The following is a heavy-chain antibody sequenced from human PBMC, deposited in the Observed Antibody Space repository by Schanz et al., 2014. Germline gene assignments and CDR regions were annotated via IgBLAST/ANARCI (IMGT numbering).Heavy chain of an antibody. CDR3: ARGGAAYYFHE. J-gene: IGHJ4*02. Sequence: EVQLAESGGGLVQPGGSLRLSCAASGFSVGNKYMNRVRQAPGKGLEWVSFIYIGGNTYYADSMKGRFTISRDNSKNTEHSQMSSLRAEDTAVYCCARGGAAYYFHEWGQGTLVTVSS. CDR1: GFSVGNKY. CDR2: IYIGGNT. D-gene: IGHD2-15*01. V-gene: IGHV3-66*01.